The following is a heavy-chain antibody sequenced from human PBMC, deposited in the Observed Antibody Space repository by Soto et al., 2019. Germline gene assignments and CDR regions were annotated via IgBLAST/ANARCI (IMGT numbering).Heavy chain of an antibody. CDR1: GYTFTSYD. J-gene: IGHJ6*02. V-gene: IGHV1-8*01. CDR2: MNPNSGNT. Sequence: ASVKVSCKASGYTFTSYDINWVRQATGQGLEWMGWMNPNSGNTGYAQKFQGRVTMTRNTSISTAYMELSSLRSEDTAVYYCAREGYRHHYYYYGMGVWGQGTTVTVSS. D-gene: IGHD2-2*02. CDR3: AREGYRHHYYYYGMGV.